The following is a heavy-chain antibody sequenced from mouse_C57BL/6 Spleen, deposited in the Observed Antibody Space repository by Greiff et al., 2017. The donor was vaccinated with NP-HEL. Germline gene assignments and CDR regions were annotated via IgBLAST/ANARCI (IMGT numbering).Heavy chain of an antibody. D-gene: IGHD1-1*01. J-gene: IGHJ2*01. Sequence: VQRVESGAELARPGASVKLSCKASGYTFTSYGISWVKQRTGQGLEWIGEIYPRSGNTYYNEKFKGKATLTADKSSSTAYMELRSLTSEDSAVYFCARITTVVPFDYWGQGTTLTVSS. V-gene: IGHV1-81*01. CDR1: GYTFTSYG. CDR2: IYPRSGNT. CDR3: ARITTVVPFDY.